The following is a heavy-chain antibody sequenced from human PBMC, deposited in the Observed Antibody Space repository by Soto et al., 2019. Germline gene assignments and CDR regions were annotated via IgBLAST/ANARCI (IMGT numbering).Heavy chain of an antibody. CDR3: ARAPETPPILGVVRPYFFNY. CDR1: GDSISSGGSY. CDR2: IFYSGSF. Sequence: QVQLQESGPGLVKPSQTLSLTCTVSGDSISSGGSYWSWIRQRPGKGLEWIGYIFYSGSFYYTPSLKGRVMLSPDTAKNQFSLRLTSVTAADTAVYYCARAPETPPILGVVRPYFFNYWGQGTLVTVSS. V-gene: IGHV4-31*03. D-gene: IGHD3-3*01. J-gene: IGHJ4*02.